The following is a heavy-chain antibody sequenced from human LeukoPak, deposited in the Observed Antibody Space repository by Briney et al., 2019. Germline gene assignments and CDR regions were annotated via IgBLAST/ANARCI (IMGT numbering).Heavy chain of an antibody. CDR1: GFTFSNYE. V-gene: IGHV3-48*03. J-gene: IGHJ5*02. D-gene: IGHD4/OR15-4a*01. Sequence: GGSLRLSCSASGFTFSNYEMKWVRQTAKGLEWLSYISGPGNTIYYADSVKGRFTISRDNARDSLYLQMNTLRAEDTAVYYCARGGNDGANHWIDPWGQGTLVTVSS. CDR3: ARGGNDGANHWIDP. CDR2: ISGPGNTI.